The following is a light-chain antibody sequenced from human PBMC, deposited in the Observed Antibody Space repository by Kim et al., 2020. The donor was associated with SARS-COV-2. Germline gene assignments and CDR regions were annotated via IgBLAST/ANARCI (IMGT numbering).Light chain of an antibody. J-gene: IGLJ3*02. V-gene: IGLV3-19*01. CDR3: SCRDSSGYYWV. Sequence: SSELTQDPTVSVAVGQTVRITFRGDSRKTYYASWLRHRPEQAPILVFYGKDKRPSGIPDRVFGSSAGDRAAVTITGAQAEDEADDLCSCRDSSGYYWVFG. CDR2: GKD. CDR1: SRKTYY.